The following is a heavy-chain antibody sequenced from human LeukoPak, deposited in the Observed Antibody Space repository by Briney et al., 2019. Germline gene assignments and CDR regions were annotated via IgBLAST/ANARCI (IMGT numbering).Heavy chain of an antibody. D-gene: IGHD7-27*01. V-gene: IGHV5-51*01. CDR2: IYPGDSDT. J-gene: IGHJ4*02. Sequence: GESLKISWKGSGYSFTSYWIGWVRPMPGKGLEWMGIIYPGDSDTRYSPSFQGPVTISADKSISTAYLQWSSLKASDTAMYCCARRGLTTGDLNYWGQGTLVTVSS. CDR3: ARRGLTTGDLNY. CDR1: GYSFTSYW.